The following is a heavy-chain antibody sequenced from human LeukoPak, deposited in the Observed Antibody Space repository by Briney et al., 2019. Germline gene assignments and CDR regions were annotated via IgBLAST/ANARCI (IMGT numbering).Heavy chain of an antibody. J-gene: IGHJ4*02. V-gene: IGHV4-59*01. CDR3: ARGQQLVDY. CDR2: IYFTGSS. Sequence: SETLSLTCTVSGGSINSYYWSWIRQPPGKGLEWIGYIYFTGSSNYNPSLKSRVTISVDTSKKQFSLNLSSVTAADTAVYYCARGQQLVDYWGQGTLVTVSS. CDR1: GGSINSYY. D-gene: IGHD6-13*01.